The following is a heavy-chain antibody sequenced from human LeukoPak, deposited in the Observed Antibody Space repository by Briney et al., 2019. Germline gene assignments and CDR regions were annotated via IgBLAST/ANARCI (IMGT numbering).Heavy chain of an antibody. CDR3: AKSGDRWSHFDY. V-gene: IGHV3-23*01. J-gene: IGHJ4*02. CDR2: VYNTGDYT. Sequence: GGSLRLSVVAPGLNFNNYAMNWVGRAPGKGLEGVADVYNTGDYTYYTDSVKGRFTISRDNSKNTLYLEMNSLRTEDTALYYCAKSGDRWSHFDYWGQGTLVTVSS. D-gene: IGHD3-3*01. CDR1: GLNFNNYA.